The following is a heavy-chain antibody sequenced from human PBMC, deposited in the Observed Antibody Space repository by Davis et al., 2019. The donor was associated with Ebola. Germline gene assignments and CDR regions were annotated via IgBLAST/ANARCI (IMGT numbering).Heavy chain of an antibody. CDR1: GFTFSNYA. J-gene: IGHJ4*02. D-gene: IGHD2/OR15-2a*01. CDR2: IHGSGTGA. Sequence: GESLKISCAVSGFTFSNYAMTWVRQAPEKGLEWVSAIHGSGTGAFYADSVKGRFTISRDNSKNILYLEMNSVRAEDTAIYYCVKDFTLSVWGQGTLVTVSS. CDR3: VKDFTLSV. V-gene: IGHV3-23*01.